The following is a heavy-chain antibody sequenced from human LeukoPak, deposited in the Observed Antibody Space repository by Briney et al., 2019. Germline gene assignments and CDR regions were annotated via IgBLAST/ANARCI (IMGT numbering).Heavy chain of an antibody. CDR1: GGTFSGYA. Sequence: ASVKVSCKASGGTFSGYAISWVRQAPGQGLEWMGRIIPIFGIANYAQKFQGRVTITADKSTSTADMELSSLRSEDTAVYYCAAGVDVLVPDGGWFDPWGQGTLVTVSS. V-gene: IGHV1-69*04. CDR2: IIPIFGIA. J-gene: IGHJ5*02. D-gene: IGHD2-2*01. CDR3: AAGVDVLVPDGGWFDP.